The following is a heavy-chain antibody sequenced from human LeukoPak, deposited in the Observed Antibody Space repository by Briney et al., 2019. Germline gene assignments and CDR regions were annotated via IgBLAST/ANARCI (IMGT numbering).Heavy chain of an antibody. V-gene: IGHV3-23*01. CDR1: GFTFSSYA. J-gene: IGHJ4*02. CDR3: AKGSAGSYRPSPFDY. D-gene: IGHD3-16*02. CDR2: ISGSGGST. Sequence: GGSLRLSCAASGFTFSSYAMSWVRQAPGKWLEWVSAISGSGGSTYYADSVKGRFTISRDNSKNTLYLQMNSLRAEDTAVYYCAKGSAGSYRPSPFDYWGQGTLVTVSS.